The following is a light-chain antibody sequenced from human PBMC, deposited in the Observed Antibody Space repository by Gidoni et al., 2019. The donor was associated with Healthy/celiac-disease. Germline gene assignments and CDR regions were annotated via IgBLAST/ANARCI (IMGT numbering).Light chain of an antibody. CDR3: QQYNSYPYT. V-gene: IGKV1-5*03. CDR2: KAS. Sequence: DIQMTQSPSTLSASVGDRVTITCRASQSISSWLAWYQQKPGKAPKLLIHKASSLESGVPSRFSGSGSGTEFTLTISSLQPDDFATYYCQQYNSYPYTFGQGTTLEIK. CDR1: QSISSW. J-gene: IGKJ2*01.